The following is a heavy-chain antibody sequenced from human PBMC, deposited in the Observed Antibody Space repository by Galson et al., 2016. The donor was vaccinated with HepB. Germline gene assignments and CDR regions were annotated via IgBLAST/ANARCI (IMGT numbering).Heavy chain of an antibody. V-gene: IGHV3-48*02. Sequence: SLRLSCAASGFSLSTYGMNWVRQAPGKGLEWLSYITGDSLTIYYADSVKGRFTISRDNAKNSLYLQMNSLTDEDTAVYYCARDREEDWDSYGYYYIGDYWGQGTLVTVSS. CDR2: ITGDSLTI. CDR3: ARDREEDWDSYGYYYIGDY. J-gene: IGHJ4*02. CDR1: GFSLSTYG. D-gene: IGHD5-18*01.